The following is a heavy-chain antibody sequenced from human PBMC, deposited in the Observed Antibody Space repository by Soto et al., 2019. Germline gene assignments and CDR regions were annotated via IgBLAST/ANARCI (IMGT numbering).Heavy chain of an antibody. CDR3: ARPTVTTDYYYYYGMDV. Sequence: EVQLLESGGGLVQPGGSLRLSCAASGFTFSSYAMSWVRQAPGKGLEWVSGISGSGGRTYYADSVKGRFTISRDNSKNTLNLKMNILRAEDTAVYYCARPTVTTDYYYYYGMDVWGQGTTVTVSS. V-gene: IGHV3-23*01. CDR2: ISGSGGRT. CDR1: GFTFSSYA. J-gene: IGHJ6*02. D-gene: IGHD4-17*01.